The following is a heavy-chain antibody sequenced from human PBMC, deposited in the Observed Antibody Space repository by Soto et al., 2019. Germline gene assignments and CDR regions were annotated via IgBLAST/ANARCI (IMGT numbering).Heavy chain of an antibody. CDR2: VYFSGNT. V-gene: IGHV4-59*01. Sequence: SETLSLTCRVSGDSISSYYWNWIRQPPGKGLEWIEYVYFSGNTKYNTSLESRAKISVDTSRNQFSLRLTSVTAAGTAVYYCARDAGIVGAYYFDHWGQGILVTAPQ. CDR3: ARDAGIVGAYYFDH. D-gene: IGHD1-26*01. CDR1: GDSISSYY. J-gene: IGHJ4*02.